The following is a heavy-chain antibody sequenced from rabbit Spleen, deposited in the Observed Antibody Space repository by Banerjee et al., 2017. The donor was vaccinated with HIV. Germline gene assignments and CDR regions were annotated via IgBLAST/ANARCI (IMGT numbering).Heavy chain of an antibody. D-gene: IGHD3-1*01. J-gene: IGHJ4*01. Sequence: QEQLVESGGGLVRPEGSLKLSCTASGFSFSNKAVMCWVRQAPGKGLQWIACINAVTGKAVHATWAKGRFTFSRTSSTKVTLQMTSLTAADTATYFCARSGSTVAFTLWGQGTLVTVS. CDR3: ARSGSTVAFTL. CDR2: INAVTGKA. CDR1: GFSFSNKAV. V-gene: IGHV1S45*01.